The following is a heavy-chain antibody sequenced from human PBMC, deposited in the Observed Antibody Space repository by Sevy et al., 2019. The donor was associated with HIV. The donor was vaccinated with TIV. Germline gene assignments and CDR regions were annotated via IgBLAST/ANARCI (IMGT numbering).Heavy chain of an antibody. CDR2: ISYDGSNK. Sequence: GGSLRLSCAASGFTFSSYGMHWVRQAPGKGLEWVAVISYDGSNKYYADSVKGRFTISRDNSKNTLYLQMNSLRAEDTAVYYCARDLHSSGWYYFDYWGQGTLVTVSS. CDR1: GFTFSSYG. V-gene: IGHV3-30*03. J-gene: IGHJ4*02. D-gene: IGHD6-19*01. CDR3: ARDLHSSGWYYFDY.